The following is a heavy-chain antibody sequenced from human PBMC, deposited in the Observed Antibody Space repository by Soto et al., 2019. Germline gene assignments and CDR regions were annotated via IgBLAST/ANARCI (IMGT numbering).Heavy chain of an antibody. V-gene: IGHV1-8*01. CDR2: MNPNSGNT. J-gene: IGHJ4*02. CDR3: ARGRTPD. Sequence: QVQLVQSGTEVKKPGASVKVSCKASGYTFTSYDIHWVRQATGQGLEWMGWMNPNSGNTGYAQKLQGRLTMTINTSITTADRELTSLRSEDTAVYFCARGRTPDWGQGTLVIVS. CDR1: GYTFTSYD.